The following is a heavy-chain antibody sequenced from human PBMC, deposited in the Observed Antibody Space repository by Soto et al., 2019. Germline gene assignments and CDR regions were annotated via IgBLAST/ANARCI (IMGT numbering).Heavy chain of an antibody. D-gene: IGHD3-9*01. V-gene: IGHV1-18*01. J-gene: IGHJ4*02. CDR2: SSAYNGNT. CDR1: GYTFPSYG. CDR3: ARGKDDILTGYFDY. Sequence: GASVKVSCKASGYTFPSYGISWVRQAPGQGLEWMGWSSAYNGNTNYAQKLQGRVTMTTDTSTSTAYMELRSLRSDDTAVDYCARGKDDILTGYFDYWGQGTLVTVSS.